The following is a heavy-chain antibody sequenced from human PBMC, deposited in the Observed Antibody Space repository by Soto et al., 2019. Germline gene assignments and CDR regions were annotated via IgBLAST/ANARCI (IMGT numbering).Heavy chain of an antibody. V-gene: IGHV4-59*08. D-gene: IGHD2-2*01. CDR3: ARLFSSTSWHYYYMDV. CDR2: IYYSGST. Sequence: SETLSLTCTVSGGCISSYYWSWIRQPPGKGLEWIGYIYYSGSTNYNPSLKSRVTISVDTSKNQFSLKLSSVTAADTAVYYCARLFSSTSWHYYYMDVWGKGTTVTVSS. J-gene: IGHJ6*03. CDR1: GGCISSYY.